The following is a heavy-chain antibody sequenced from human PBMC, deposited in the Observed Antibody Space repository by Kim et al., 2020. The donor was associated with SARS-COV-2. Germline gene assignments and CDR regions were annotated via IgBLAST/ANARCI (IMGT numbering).Heavy chain of an antibody. CDR2: ISYDGSNK. Sequence: GGSLRLSCAASGFTFSSYAMHWVRQAPGKGLEWVAVISYDGSNKYYADSVKGRFTISRDNSKNTLYLQMNSLRAEDTAVYYCARDITIFGVGTSPWGQGT. J-gene: IGHJ5*02. V-gene: IGHV3-30-3*01. D-gene: IGHD3-3*01. CDR1: GFTFSSYA. CDR3: ARDITIFGVGTSP.